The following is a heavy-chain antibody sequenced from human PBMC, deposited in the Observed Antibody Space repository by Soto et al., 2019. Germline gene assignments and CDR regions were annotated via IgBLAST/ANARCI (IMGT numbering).Heavy chain of an antibody. CDR1: GFTFSSYS. J-gene: IGHJ5*02. Sequence: EVQLVESGGGLVQPGGSLRLSCAASGFTFSSYSMNWVRQAPGKGLEWVSYISSSSSTIYYADSVKGRFTISRDNAKNSLYLQMNSLRDEDTAVYYCARDSPYSNGWYDLNWFDPWGQGTLVTVSS. D-gene: IGHD6-13*01. CDR2: ISSSSSTI. CDR3: ARDSPYSNGWYDLNWFDP. V-gene: IGHV3-48*02.